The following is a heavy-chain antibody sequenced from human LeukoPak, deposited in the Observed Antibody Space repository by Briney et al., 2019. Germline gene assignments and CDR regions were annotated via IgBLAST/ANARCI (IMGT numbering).Heavy chain of an antibody. CDR2: IYHSGST. V-gene: IGHV4-30-2*01. CDR3: ARASATYYDFWSGYSPDPYYYGMDV. CDR1: GGSISSGGYS. Sequence: SETLSLTCAVSGGSISSGGYSWSWVRQPPGKGLEWIGYIYHSGSTYYNPSLKSRVTISVDRSKNQFSLKLSSVTAADTAVYYCARASATYYDFWSGYSPDPYYYGMDVWGQGTTVTVSS. D-gene: IGHD3-3*01. J-gene: IGHJ6*02.